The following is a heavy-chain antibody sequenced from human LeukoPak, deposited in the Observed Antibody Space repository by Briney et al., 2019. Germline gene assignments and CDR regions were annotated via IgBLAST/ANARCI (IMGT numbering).Heavy chain of an antibody. V-gene: IGHV3-23*01. J-gene: IGHJ4*02. CDR2: ISGSGAST. CDR3: AKDTRYSGSYYFVFDY. D-gene: IGHD1-26*01. CDR1: GFTLSTNA. Sequence: GGSLRLSCLTSGFTLSTNAMSWVRQAPGKGLEWISGISGSGASTYYADSVKGRFTISRDDSRNTLYLQMNSLRGDDTAVYYCAKDTRYSGSYYFVFDYWGQGTLVTVSS.